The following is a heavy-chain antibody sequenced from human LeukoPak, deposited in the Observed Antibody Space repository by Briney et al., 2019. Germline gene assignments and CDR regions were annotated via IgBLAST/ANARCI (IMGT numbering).Heavy chain of an antibody. J-gene: IGHJ6*02. CDR1: GFTFSSYA. V-gene: IGHV3-23*01. CDR3: VKDRGGSPFYGMDV. CDR2: ISGSGGAGT. Sequence: GGSLRLSCAGSGFTFSSYAMSWVRQAPGKGLEWVSTISGSGGAGTYYADSVKGRFTVSRDNSRNTLYLPMNSLRAEDTAVYYCVKDRGGSPFYGMDVWGQGTTVTVSS. D-gene: IGHD1-26*01.